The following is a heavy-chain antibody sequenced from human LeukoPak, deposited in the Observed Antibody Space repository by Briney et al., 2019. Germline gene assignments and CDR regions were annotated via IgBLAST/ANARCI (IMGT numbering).Heavy chain of an antibody. V-gene: IGHV4-59*01. CDR1: GASISSYS. D-gene: IGHD2-15*01. J-gene: IGHJ4*02. CDR2: IYYSGNT. Sequence: TSETLSLTCSVSGASISSYSWSWIRQPPGKGLEWIGYIYYSGNTNYNPSLKSRVTISVDTSNNEVSLNLNSVTAADTAVYYCARFVGSGLDYWGPGTLLTVSS. CDR3: ARFVGSGLDY.